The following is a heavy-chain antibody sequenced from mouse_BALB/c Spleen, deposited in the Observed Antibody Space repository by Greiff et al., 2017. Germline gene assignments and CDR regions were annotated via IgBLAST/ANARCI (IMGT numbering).Heavy chain of an antibody. J-gene: IGHJ3*01. D-gene: IGHD2-4*01. CDR2: ISSGGGNT. CDR1: GFTFSSYT. V-gene: IGHV5-9*03. Sequence: EVKLMESGGGLVKPGGSLKLSCAASGFTFSSYTMSWVRQTPEKRLEWVATISSGGGNTYYPDSVKGRFTISRDNAKNNLYLQMSSLRSEDTALYYCARYDYDGAWFAYWGQGTLVTVSA. CDR3: ARYDYDGAWFAY.